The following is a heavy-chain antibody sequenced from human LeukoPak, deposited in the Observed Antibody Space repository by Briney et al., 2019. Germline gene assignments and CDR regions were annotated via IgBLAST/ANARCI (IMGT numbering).Heavy chain of an antibody. V-gene: IGHV3-15*01. CDR3: TTTRLLWFGESDY. Sequence: GGSLRLSCAASGFPFSNAWMSWVRQAPGKGLEWVGRIKSKTDGGTTDYAAPVKGRFTISRDDSKNTLYLQMNSLKTEDTAVYYCTTTRLLWFGESDYWGQGTLVTVSS. J-gene: IGHJ4*02. CDR1: GFPFSNAW. D-gene: IGHD3-10*01. CDR2: IKSKTDGGTT.